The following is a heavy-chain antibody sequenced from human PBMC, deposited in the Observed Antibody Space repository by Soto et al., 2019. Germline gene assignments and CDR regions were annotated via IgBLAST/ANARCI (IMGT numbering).Heavy chain of an antibody. CDR2: IYYSGST. D-gene: IGHD6-19*01. Sequence: PSETLSLTCTVSGGSIRSSSYYWGWIRQPPGKGLEWIGSIYYSGSTYYNPSLKSRVTISVDTSKNQFSLKLSSVTAAYTAVYYCARRGGSGWYLDAFDIWGQGTMVT. J-gene: IGHJ3*02. CDR1: GGSIRSSSYY. CDR3: ARRGGSGWYLDAFDI. V-gene: IGHV4-39*01.